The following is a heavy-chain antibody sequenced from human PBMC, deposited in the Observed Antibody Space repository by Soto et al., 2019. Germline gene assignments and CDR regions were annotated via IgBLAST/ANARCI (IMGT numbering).Heavy chain of an antibody. CDR1: GSTFTSYA. D-gene: IGHD6-19*01. V-gene: IGHV1-3*01. J-gene: IGHJ4*02. CDR2: INAGNGNT. Sequence: ASMKVSCKASGSTFTSYAMHWVRQAPGQRLEWMGWINAGNGNTKYSQKFQGRVTITRDTSASTAYMELSSLRSEDTAVYYCARGGGSGWTEGDYWGQGTLVTVSS. CDR3: ARGGGSGWTEGDY.